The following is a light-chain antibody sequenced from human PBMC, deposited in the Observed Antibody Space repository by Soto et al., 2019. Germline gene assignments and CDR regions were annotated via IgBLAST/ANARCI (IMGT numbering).Light chain of an antibody. J-gene: IGLJ1*01. V-gene: IGLV1-40*01. CDR1: SSNIGHPYD. Sequence: QSVLTQPPSVSGAPGQGVTISCAGRSSNIGHPYDVTWYRPLPGTAPKLLLYGANNRPPGVPHRSLGSGSGTPSSLAITGLQAEDEADYYCKCYDISRNNYVYGSGTKVPVL. CDR3: KCYDISRNNYV. CDR2: GAN.